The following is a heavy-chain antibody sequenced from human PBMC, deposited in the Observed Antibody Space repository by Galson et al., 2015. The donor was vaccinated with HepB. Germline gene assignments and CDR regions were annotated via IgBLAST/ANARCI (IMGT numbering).Heavy chain of an antibody. CDR1: GFSFSQTW. V-gene: IGHV3-7*03. CDR2: IKTDGSER. Sequence: SLRLSCAASGFSFSQTWMTWVRQVPGKGLECVATIKTDGSERYYVDSAKGRFTVSRDNAKNSLYLQMDSLRVEDTAVYYCTKDLNWNSNSWGQGTLVTVSS. D-gene: IGHD1-1*01. J-gene: IGHJ4*02. CDR3: TKDLNWNSNS.